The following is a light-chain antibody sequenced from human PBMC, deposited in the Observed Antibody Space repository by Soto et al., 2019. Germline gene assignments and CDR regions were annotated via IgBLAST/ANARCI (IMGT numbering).Light chain of an antibody. Sequence: EIVLTRSPRTLSLSPGDRATLSCRASQSVSSYLAWYQQKPGQAPRLLIYDASNTATGIPARFSGSGSGTDFTLTISSLEPEDFAVYYCQQRSNWTLTFGGGTKADIK. J-gene: IGKJ4*01. CDR3: QQRSNWTLT. CDR1: QSVSSY. CDR2: DAS. V-gene: IGKV3-11*01.